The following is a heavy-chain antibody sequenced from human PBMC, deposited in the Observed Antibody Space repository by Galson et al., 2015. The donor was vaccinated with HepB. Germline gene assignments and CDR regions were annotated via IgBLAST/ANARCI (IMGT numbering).Heavy chain of an antibody. CDR1: GYTFTGYY. J-gene: IGHJ4*02. Sequence: SVKVSCKASGYTFTGYYMHWVRQAPGQGLEWVGRINPNSGSTNHAQKFQGRVTMTSDTSISTAYMEMSRLRSDDPAVFYCARDLGTVYGSGSYYLDYGGQGILVTVYS. V-gene: IGHV1-2*06. CDR3: ARDLGTVYGSGSYYLDY. CDR2: INPNSGST. D-gene: IGHD3-10*01.